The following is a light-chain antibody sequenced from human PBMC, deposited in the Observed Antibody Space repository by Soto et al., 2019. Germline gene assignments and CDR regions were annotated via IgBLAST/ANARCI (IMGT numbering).Light chain of an antibody. J-gene: IGKJ4*01. V-gene: IGKV1-5*03. CDR1: QTISSW. Sequence: DILMTQSPSTLSGSVGDRVTITCRASQTISSWLAWYQQKPGKAPKLLIYKASGLESGVPSRFSGSGSGTDFTLTISSLQPDDFATYYCQQYNSYSPLTFGGGTKVDIK. CDR3: QQYNSYSPLT. CDR2: KAS.